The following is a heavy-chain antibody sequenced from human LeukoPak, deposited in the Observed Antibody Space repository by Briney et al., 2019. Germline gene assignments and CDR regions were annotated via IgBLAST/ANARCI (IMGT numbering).Heavy chain of an antibody. Sequence: GGSLRLSCAASGFTFSSYDMHWVRQATGKGLEWVSAIGTAGDTYYPGSVKGRFTISRENAKNSLYLQMNSLRAGDTAVYYCARGDYYGSGSYFGYWGQGTLVTVSS. V-gene: IGHV3-13*04. J-gene: IGHJ4*02. D-gene: IGHD3-10*01. CDR3: ARGDYYGSGSYFGY. CDR1: GFTFSSYD. CDR2: IGTAGDT.